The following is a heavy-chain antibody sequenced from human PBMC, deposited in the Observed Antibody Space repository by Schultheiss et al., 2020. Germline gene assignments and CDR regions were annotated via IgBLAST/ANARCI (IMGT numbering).Heavy chain of an antibody. CDR3: ARQSVIAARPGVFDI. CDR2: INNSGGA. CDR1: GGSISSSDYY. J-gene: IGHJ3*02. V-gene: IGHV4-39*01. Sequence: SETLSLTCTVSGGSISSSDYYWGWIRHPPGKGLEWIGSINNSGGAYYNPSLKSRVTISIDTSKQQFSLKVNYVTAADAAVYYCARQSVIAARPGVFDIWGQGTMVTVSS. D-gene: IGHD6-6*01.